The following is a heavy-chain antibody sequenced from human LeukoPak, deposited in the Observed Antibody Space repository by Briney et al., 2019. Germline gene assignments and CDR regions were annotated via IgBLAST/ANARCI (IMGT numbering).Heavy chain of an antibody. CDR2: MNPNSGNT. CDR3: ARAPRRRIIQLWPPILDY. V-gene: IGHV1-8*01. Sequence: AASVKVSCKASGYTFTSYDINWVRQATGQGLEWMGWMNPNSGNTGYAQKFQGRVTMTRNTSISTAYMELSSLRSEGTAVYYCARAPRRRIIQLWPPILDYWGQGTLVTVSS. J-gene: IGHJ4*02. CDR1: GYTFTSYD. D-gene: IGHD5-18*01.